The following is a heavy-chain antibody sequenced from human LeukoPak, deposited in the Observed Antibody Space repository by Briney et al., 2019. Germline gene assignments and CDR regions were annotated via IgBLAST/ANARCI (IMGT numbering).Heavy chain of an antibody. CDR2: VSGSGHST. Sequence: GGSLRLSCAASGFTFSIYAVSWVRQAPGKGLEWVSAVSGSGHSTYYADSVKGRFTISRDNSKNTLYLQMNSLRAEDTAVYYCAKAGDYSYYYMDVWGKGTTVTVSS. CDR1: GFTFSIYA. CDR3: AKAGDYSYYYMDV. V-gene: IGHV3-23*01. J-gene: IGHJ6*03. D-gene: IGHD3-10*01.